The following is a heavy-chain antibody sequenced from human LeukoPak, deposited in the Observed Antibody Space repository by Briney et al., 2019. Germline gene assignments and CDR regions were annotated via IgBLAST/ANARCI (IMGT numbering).Heavy chain of an antibody. CDR1: GFTFSDYS. J-gene: IGHJ4*02. D-gene: IGHD6-19*01. Sequence: GRSLRLSCAASGFTFSDYSMHWVRQAPGKGLEWVAVISYDGSIKYYADSVKGRFTISRDNSKNTLYLQMNSLRAEDTAVYYCAKTLGGTVAGNLDYWGQGTLVTVSS. CDR2: ISYDGSIK. V-gene: IGHV3-30-3*02. CDR3: AKTLGGTVAGNLDY.